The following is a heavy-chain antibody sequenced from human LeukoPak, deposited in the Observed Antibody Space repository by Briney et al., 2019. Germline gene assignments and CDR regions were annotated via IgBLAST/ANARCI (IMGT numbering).Heavy chain of an antibody. V-gene: IGHV3-48*03. J-gene: IGHJ6*03. CDR2: ISSSGSTI. CDR1: GFTFSSYE. CDR3: AKDDQNCGGDCPYYYYYYMDV. D-gene: IGHD2-21*02. Sequence: GGSLRLSCAASGFTFSSYEMNWVRQAPGKGLEWVSNISSSGSTIYYADSVKGRFTISRDNSKNTLYLQMNSLRAEDTAVYYCAKDDQNCGGDCPYYYYYYMDVWGKGTTVTISS.